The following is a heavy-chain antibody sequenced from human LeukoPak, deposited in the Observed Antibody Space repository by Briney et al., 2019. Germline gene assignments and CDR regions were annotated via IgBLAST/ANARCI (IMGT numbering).Heavy chain of an antibody. CDR3: ATLYDYGDYEGPYNWFDP. Sequence: ASVKVSCKASGYTFTSYDTNWVRQATGQGLEWMGWMNPNSGNTGYAQKFQGRVTMTRNTSISTAYMELSSLRSEDTAVYYCATLYDYGDYEGPYNWFDPWGQGTLVTVSS. J-gene: IGHJ5*02. V-gene: IGHV1-8*01. CDR2: MNPNSGNT. D-gene: IGHD4-17*01. CDR1: GYTFTSYD.